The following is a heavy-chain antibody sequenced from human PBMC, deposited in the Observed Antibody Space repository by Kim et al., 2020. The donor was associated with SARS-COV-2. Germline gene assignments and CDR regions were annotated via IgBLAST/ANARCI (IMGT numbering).Heavy chain of an antibody. CDR3: ARGPTYYDFWSGYYSHYYYYGMDV. J-gene: IGHJ6*02. Sequence: GGSLRLSCAASGFTFSSYSMNWVRQAPGKGLEWVSYISSSSSTIYYADSVKGRFTISRDNAKNSLYLQMNSLRAEDTAVYYCARGPTYYDFWSGYYSHYYYYGMDVWGQGTTVTVSS. D-gene: IGHD3-3*01. V-gene: IGHV3-48*04. CDR1: GFTFSSYS. CDR2: ISSSSSTI.